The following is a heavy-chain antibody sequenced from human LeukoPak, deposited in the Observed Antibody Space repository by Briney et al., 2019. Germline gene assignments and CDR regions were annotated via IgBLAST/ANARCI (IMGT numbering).Heavy chain of an antibody. J-gene: IGHJ4*02. D-gene: IGHD3-9*01. CDR2: IYSGGNT. CDR3: ARGHYDILTGYYPGTVDY. CDR1: GFTVSSNY. V-gene: IGHV3-53*05. Sequence: GGSLRLSCSASGFTVSSNYMSWVRQAPGKGLDWVSVIYSGGNTYYADSVKGRFTISRDNSKNTLYLQMGSLRAEDMAVYYCARGHYDILTGYYPGTVDYWGQGTLVTVSS.